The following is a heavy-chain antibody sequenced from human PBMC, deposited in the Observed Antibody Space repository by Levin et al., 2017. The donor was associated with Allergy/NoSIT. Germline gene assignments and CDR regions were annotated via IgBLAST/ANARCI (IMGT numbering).Heavy chain of an antibody. CDR2: ISYHGSSK. CDR3: AKDPGWERGFFDS. CDR1: GFTFSDHG. J-gene: IGHJ4*02. D-gene: IGHD1-26*01. V-gene: IGHV3-30*18. Sequence: TGGSLRLSCAASGFTFSDHGVHWVRQAPGRALEWVAFISYHGSSKYFADSVKGRFTISRDNSKNTMHLQMNSLRAEDTAIYYCAKDPGWERGFFDSWGQGTLVTVSS.